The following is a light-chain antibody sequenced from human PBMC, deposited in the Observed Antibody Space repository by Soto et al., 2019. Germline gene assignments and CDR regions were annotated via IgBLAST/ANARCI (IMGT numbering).Light chain of an antibody. CDR2: AAS. Sequence: DIQMTQSPSSLSASVGDRVTITCRASQNINYYLNWYQQKPGKAPKLLIYAASRLQSGVPTRFSGSGAGTDFSLTISSLQPEDFATYYCQQSYSPPPITFGQGTRLEIK. CDR1: QNINYY. V-gene: IGKV1-39*01. CDR3: QQSYSPPPIT. J-gene: IGKJ5*01.